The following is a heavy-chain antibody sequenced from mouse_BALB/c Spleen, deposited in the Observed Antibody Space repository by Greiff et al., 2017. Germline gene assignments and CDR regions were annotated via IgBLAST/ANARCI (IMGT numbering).Heavy chain of an antibody. J-gene: IGHJ2*01. CDR1: GYTFTSYW. D-gene: IGHD1-2*01. Sequence: QVQLKESGAELAKPGASVKMSCKASGYTFTSYWMHWVKQRPGQGLEWIGYINPSTGYTEYNQKFKDKATLTADKSSSTAYMQLSSLTSEDSAVYYCASITTAYYFDYWGQGTTLTVSS. CDR3: ASITTAYYFDY. CDR2: INPSTGYT. V-gene: IGHV1-7*01.